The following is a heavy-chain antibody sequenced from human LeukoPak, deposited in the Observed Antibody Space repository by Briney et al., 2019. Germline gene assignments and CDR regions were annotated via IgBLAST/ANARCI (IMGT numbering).Heavy chain of an antibody. Sequence: PGGSLRLSCPASGFTFSDYSMSWVGQAPGKGLEWVSSISSSSDYIYYADSVKGRFTISRDNARNSLYLQMNSLRAEDTAVYYCARSRSVSNYKGMDVWGQGTTVTVSS. CDR2: ISSSSDYI. V-gene: IGHV3-21*01. J-gene: IGHJ6*02. CDR1: GFTFSDYS. D-gene: IGHD5/OR15-5a*01. CDR3: ARSRSVSNYKGMDV.